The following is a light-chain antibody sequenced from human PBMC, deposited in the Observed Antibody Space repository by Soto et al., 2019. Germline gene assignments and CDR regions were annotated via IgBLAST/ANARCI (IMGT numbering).Light chain of an antibody. V-gene: IGKV1-5*01. J-gene: IGKJ1*01. CDR3: QQYHSFFSVT. Sequence: DIQMPQSPSTLSASVGDRVTITCRASETISSWLAWYQQKAGKAPKLLMYDASTLESGVPPRFSGSRSGTEFTLTISSLQPDDCGTYYCQQYHSFFSVTFGQGTRVEIK. CDR2: DAS. CDR1: ETISSW.